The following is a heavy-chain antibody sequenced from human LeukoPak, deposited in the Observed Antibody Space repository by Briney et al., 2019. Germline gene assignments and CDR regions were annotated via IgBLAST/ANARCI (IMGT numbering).Heavy chain of an antibody. Sequence: GESLKISCKGSGYTFTSYWIGWVRQIPGKGLEWMGIIYPGDSDTRYSLSFQGQVTISADKSISTAYLQWSSLKASDTAMYYCARPYCFSTNCYTIDPWGQGTLVTVSS. V-gene: IGHV5-51*01. CDR2: IYPGDSDT. CDR1: GYTFTSYW. D-gene: IGHD2-2*02. J-gene: IGHJ5*02. CDR3: ARPYCFSTNCYTIDP.